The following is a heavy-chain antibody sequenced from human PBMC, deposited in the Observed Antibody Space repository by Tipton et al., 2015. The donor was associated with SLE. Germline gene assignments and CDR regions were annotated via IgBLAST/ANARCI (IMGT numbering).Heavy chain of an antibody. CDR3: ATDRPPSYSSSWSYWYFDL. J-gene: IGHJ2*01. CDR2: IYSSGST. V-gene: IGHV4-4*08. Sequence: TLSLTCTVSGGSISSYYWSWIRQPPGKGLEWIGYIYSSGSTNYNPSLKSRVTISVDTSKNQFSLKLSSVTAADTAVYYRATDRPPSYSSSWSYWYFDLWGRGTLVTVSS. CDR1: GGSISSYY. D-gene: IGHD6-13*01.